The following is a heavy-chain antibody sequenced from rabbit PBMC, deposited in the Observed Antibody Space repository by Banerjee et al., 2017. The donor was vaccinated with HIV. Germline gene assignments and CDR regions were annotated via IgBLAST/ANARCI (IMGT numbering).Heavy chain of an antibody. Sequence: QEQLMESGGGLVQPGGSLKLSCKVSGFDFSSYGVSWVRQAPGKGLEWIGYIDPLFGSTYYASWVNGRFTISKTTSTTVTLQMTSLTGADTATYFCARGAGDVVGYDWDLWGQGTLVTVS. J-gene: IGHJ3*01. CDR3: ARGAGDVVGYDWDL. CDR2: IDPLFGST. CDR1: GFDFSSYG. V-gene: IGHV1S39*01. D-gene: IGHD6-1*01.